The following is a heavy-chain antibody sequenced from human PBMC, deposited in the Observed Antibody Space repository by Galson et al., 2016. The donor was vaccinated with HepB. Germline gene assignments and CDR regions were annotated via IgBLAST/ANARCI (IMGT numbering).Heavy chain of an antibody. Sequence: ETLSLTCTVSGASVNSGSDYWSWIRQPPGKGLEWIGYIYNNGRANNNPSLKSRVTISIDTSKNHFYLKLRSVSTADTAVHYCARGFFYYYYGLDVWGQGTTVTVSS. V-gene: IGHV4-61*03. CDR3: ARGFFYYYYGLDV. J-gene: IGHJ6*02. CDR2: IYNNGRA. CDR1: GASVNSGSDY.